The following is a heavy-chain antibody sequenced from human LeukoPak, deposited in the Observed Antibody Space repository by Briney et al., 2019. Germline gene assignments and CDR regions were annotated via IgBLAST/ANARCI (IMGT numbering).Heavy chain of an antibody. D-gene: IGHD3-10*01. CDR1: GVSFSDYY. CDR2: VFHSGTP. J-gene: IGHJ4*02. V-gene: IGHV4-34*12. CDR3: ARARRGSSIRGPLDY. Sequence: SETLSLTCAVYGVSFSDYYWTWIRQTPGKGLEWIGEVFHSGTPNYNPSLKTRVSISVDTSKNQFSLRLRSVTAADTAVYFCARARRGSSIRGPLDYWGQGALVTVSS.